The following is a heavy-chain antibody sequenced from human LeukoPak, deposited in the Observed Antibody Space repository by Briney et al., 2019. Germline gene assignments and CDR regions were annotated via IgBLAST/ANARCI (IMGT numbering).Heavy chain of an antibody. Sequence: PGGSLRLSCAASGFTFSNAWMSWVRQAPGKGLEWVGRIKSKTDGGTTDYAAPVKGRFTISRDDSKNTLYLQMNSLKTEDTAVYYCTTESWNYDYYYYYMDVWGKGTTVTVSS. J-gene: IGHJ6*03. CDR3: TTESWNYDYYYYYMDV. D-gene: IGHD1-7*01. V-gene: IGHV3-15*01. CDR1: GFTFSNAW. CDR2: IKSKTDGGTT.